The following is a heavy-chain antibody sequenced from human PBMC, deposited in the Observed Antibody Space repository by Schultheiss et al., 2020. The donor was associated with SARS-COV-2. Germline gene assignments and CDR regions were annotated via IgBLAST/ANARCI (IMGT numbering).Heavy chain of an antibody. D-gene: IGHD6-19*01. J-gene: IGHJ6*02. CDR1: GFAFSSYS. V-gene: IGHV3-21*01. CDR3: ARDLVEGSGWYVYYYYYGMDV. Sequence: GGSLRLSCAASGFAFSSYSMNWVRQAPGKGLEWLSSISSSSSYIYYADSVKGRFTISRDNAKNSLYLQMNSLRAEDTAVYYCARDLVEGSGWYVYYYYYGMDVWGQGTTVTVSS. CDR2: ISSSSSYI.